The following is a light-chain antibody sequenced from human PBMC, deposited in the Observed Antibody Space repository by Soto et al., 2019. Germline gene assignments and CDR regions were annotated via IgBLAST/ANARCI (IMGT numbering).Light chain of an antibody. CDR3: QQYYSTPYT. Sequence: DIVMTQSPDSLAVSLGERATINCKSSQSVLYSSNNKNYLAWYQQKPGQPPKLLIYWASTRESGVPDRFSGSESGTDFTRTISSLQAEDVAVYYCQQYYSTPYTVGQGTKLEIK. CDR2: WAS. CDR1: QSVLYSSNNKNY. J-gene: IGKJ2*01. V-gene: IGKV4-1*01.